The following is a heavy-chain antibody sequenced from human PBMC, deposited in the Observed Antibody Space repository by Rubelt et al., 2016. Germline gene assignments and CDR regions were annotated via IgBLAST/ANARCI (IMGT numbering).Heavy chain of an antibody. D-gene: IGHD2-2*01. CDR1: GFTFDDYG. CDR2: INWNGGST. J-gene: IGHJ6*02. Sequence: GESGGGVVRPGGSLRLSCAASGFTFDDYGMSWVRQAPGKGLEWVSGINWNGGSTGYADSVKGRFTISRDNAKNSLYLQMNSLRAEDTAVYYCARDDYCSSTSCSLAYYYYGMDVWGQGTTVTVSS. CDR3: ARDDYCSSTSCSLAYYYYGMDV. V-gene: IGHV3-20*04.